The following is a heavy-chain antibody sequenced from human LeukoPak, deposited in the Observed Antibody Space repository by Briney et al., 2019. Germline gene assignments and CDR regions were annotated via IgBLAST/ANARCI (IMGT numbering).Heavy chain of an antibody. CDR1: GYPNSSGYY. J-gene: IGHJ3*02. CDR2: FYHSGST. D-gene: IGHD1-26*01. V-gene: IGHV4-38-2*02. Sequence: SETLSLPCTLSGYPNSSGYYWGWIRQPPGTGLEWIGCFYHSGSTYYNPALKSRVTTSVDTYKNQFFLKLSSVTAADTAVYYGARVGKWELGGAFDIWGQGTMVTVSS. CDR3: ARVGKWELGGAFDI.